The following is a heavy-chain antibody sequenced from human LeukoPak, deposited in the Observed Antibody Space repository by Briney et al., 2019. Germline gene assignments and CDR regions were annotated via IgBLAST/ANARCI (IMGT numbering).Heavy chain of an antibody. J-gene: IGHJ6*02. V-gene: IGHV4-59*08. CDR1: GGSVSSYY. CDR3: AASVRNYYYYGMDV. Sequence: SETLSLTCTVSGGSVSSYYWSWIRQPPGKGLEWLGYIYYSGSTNYNPSLKSRVTISVDTSKNQFSLKLSSVTAADTAVYYCAASVRNYYYYGMDVWGQGTTVTVSS. CDR2: IYYSGST.